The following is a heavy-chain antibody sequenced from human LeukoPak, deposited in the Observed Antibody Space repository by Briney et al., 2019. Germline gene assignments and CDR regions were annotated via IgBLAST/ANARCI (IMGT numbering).Heavy chain of an antibody. CDR3: ARLVPPGYYYGMDV. D-gene: IGHD6-6*01. Sequence: GESLKISCKASGHSFTNHWIGWVRQMPGKGLEWMGIIYPGDSNTKYSPSFQGQVTISADKSISTAFLQWSSLKASDTAMYYCARLVPPGYYYGMDVWGQGTTVTVSS. J-gene: IGHJ6*02. V-gene: IGHV5-51*01. CDR2: IYPGDSNT. CDR1: GHSFTNHW.